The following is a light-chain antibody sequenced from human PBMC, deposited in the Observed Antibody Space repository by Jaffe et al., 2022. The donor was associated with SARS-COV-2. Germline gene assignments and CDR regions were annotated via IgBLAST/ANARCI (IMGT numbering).Light chain of an antibody. CDR2: YDS. J-gene: IGLJ3*02. CDR1: SLGSKG. V-gene: IGLV3-21*04. CDR3: QIWDINSDLPV. Sequence: SYVLTQPSSVSVAPGKTARISCEGDSLGSKGLHWYQQRPGQAPLLLIYYDSHRPSGIPERFSGSNSGNTATLTIGTAAAGDEAVYYCQIWDINSDLPVFGGGTKLTVL.